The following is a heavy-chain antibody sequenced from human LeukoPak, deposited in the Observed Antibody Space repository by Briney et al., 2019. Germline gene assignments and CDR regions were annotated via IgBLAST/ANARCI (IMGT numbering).Heavy chain of an antibody. Sequence: GGSLRLSYASSELTFSDYSINWLRQAPGKGLELVLTINPNSTSIYYPDVVKGQFIISRDNAKSSLFLQMNSLRAEDTALYYCVRLRRNSDRSGYYYYYNYWGQGILVTVSS. CDR2: INPNSTSI. CDR3: VRLRRNSDRSGYYYYYNY. CDR1: ELTFSDYS. V-gene: IGHV3-21*01. D-gene: IGHD3-22*01. J-gene: IGHJ4*02.